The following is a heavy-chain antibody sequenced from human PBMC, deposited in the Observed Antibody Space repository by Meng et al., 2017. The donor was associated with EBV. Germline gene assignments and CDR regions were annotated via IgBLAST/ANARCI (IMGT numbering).Heavy chain of an antibody. Sequence: QVQLQESGPGLVKPSETLSLTCTVSGGSVNNESYYWGWIRQPPGKGLEYIGYIYYTGSTNYNSSLKSRVTISLDKSKNQFYLKLISVTAADTAVYFCARVSFYDYWSGYSFNWFDPWGQGTLVTVSS. CDR1: GGSVNNESYY. V-gene: IGHV4-61*01. J-gene: IGHJ5*02. D-gene: IGHD3-3*01. CDR2: IYYTGST. CDR3: ARVSFYDYWSGYSFNWFDP.